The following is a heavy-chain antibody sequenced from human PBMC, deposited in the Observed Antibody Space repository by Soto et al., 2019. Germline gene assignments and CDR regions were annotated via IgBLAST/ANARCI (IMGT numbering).Heavy chain of an antibody. Sequence: GGSLRLSCAASGFTFSSYAVSWVRQAPGKGLEWVSSISGSGGSTYYADSVKGRFTISRDNSKNTLYLQMNTLRAEDTAVYYCAKDPLSGSYFGVYFDYWGQGTLVTVSS. CDR3: AKDPLSGSYFGVYFDY. CDR2: ISGSGGST. D-gene: IGHD1-26*01. V-gene: IGHV3-23*01. J-gene: IGHJ4*02. CDR1: GFTFSSYA.